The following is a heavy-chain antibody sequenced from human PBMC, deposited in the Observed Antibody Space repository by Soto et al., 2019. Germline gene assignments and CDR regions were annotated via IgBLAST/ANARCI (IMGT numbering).Heavy chain of an antibody. CDR1: GFTFRSCT. J-gene: IGHJ6*02. CDR2: ISSRSSII. D-gene: IGHD5-18*01. Sequence: WRTLRHCCAASGFTFRSCTINWVRQAPGKGLEWVSYISSRSSIIYYADSVKGRFTISRDNAKNSLYLQMNSLRAEDTAVYYCARGIQQNYYYYGMDVWGQGT. CDR3: ARGIQQNYYYYGMDV. V-gene: IGHV3-48*01.